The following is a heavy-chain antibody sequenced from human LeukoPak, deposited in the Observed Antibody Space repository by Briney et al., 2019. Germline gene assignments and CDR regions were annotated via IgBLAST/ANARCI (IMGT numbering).Heavy chain of an antibody. CDR2: IYTSGST. V-gene: IGHV4-4*07. CDR3: ARVAAVAGHFDY. CDR1: GGSISSYY. Sequence: SETLSLTCTVSGGSISSYYWSWIRQPAGKGLEWIGRIYTSGSTNYNPSLKSRVTMSVDTSKDQFSLKLSSVTAADTAVYYCARVAAVAGHFDYWGQGTLVTVSS. J-gene: IGHJ4*02. D-gene: IGHD6-19*01.